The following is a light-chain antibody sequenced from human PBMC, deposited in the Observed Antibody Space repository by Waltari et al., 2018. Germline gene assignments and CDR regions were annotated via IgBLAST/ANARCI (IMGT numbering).Light chain of an antibody. CDR2: EVS. V-gene: IGLV2-8*01. CDR3: SSYAGSTAV. J-gene: IGLJ2*01. Sequence: QSALTQPPSASGSPGQSVAISCPGTSSDVRAYTYVTWYQQPPGKAPTLMTYEVSKRPSGVPDRFSGSKSGNTASLTVSGLQAEDEADYYCSSYAGSTAVFGGGTKLSVL. CDR1: SSDVRAYTY.